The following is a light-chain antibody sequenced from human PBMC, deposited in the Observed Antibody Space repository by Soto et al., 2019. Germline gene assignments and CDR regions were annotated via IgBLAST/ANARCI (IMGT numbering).Light chain of an antibody. Sequence: DMQMTQSPSTLSASVGDRVTITGRASQSISGWLAWYQQKPGKAPKLLIYKASSLESGVPSRFSGSGSGTEFTLTISSLQSDDFATYYCQQYSSYSPLTFGGGTKVEIK. CDR3: QQYSSYSPLT. J-gene: IGKJ4*01. CDR2: KAS. V-gene: IGKV1-5*03. CDR1: QSISGW.